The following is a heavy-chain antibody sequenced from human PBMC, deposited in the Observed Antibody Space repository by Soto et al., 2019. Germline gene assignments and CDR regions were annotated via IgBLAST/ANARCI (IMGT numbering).Heavy chain of an antibody. CDR2: VSHDGRNT. D-gene: IGHD3-22*01. Sequence: PGGSLRLSCAASGFTFSDYAMHWVRQAPGKGLEWVAVVSHDGRNTHYADSVKGRFTISRDNAKNSLYLQMNSLRAEDTAVYYCARDDYPYYDDSSGYHFDYWGQGVLVTVSS. V-gene: IGHV3-30*03. CDR3: ARDDYPYYDDSSGYHFDY. CDR1: GFTFSDYA. J-gene: IGHJ4*02.